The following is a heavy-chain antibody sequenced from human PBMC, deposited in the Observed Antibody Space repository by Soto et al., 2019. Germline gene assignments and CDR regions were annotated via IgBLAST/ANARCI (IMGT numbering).Heavy chain of an antibody. J-gene: IGHJ4*02. CDR3: AALTVSLQQLFDY. Sequence: PSETLSLTCTVSGGSISSYYWSWIRQPPGKGLKWIGYIYYSGSTNYNPSLKSRVTISVDTSKNQFSLKLSSVTAADTAVYYCAALTVSLQQLFDYWGQGTLVTVSS. CDR1: GGSISSYY. V-gene: IGHV4-59*01. D-gene: IGHD6-13*01. CDR2: IYYSGST.